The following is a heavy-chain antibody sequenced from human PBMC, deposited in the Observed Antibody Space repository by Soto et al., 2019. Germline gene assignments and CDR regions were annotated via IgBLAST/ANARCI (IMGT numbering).Heavy chain of an antibody. CDR2: MYYSGST. CDR3: ARDHCGVSRCSYYCGMDV. CDR1: GDSISGGDSS. D-gene: IGHD2-15*01. Sequence: SETLSLTCSVSGDSISGGDSSWSWIRQPPGRGLEWIGCMYYSGSTSYTPSLTSRVTISVDTSKNQFSLKLSSVTAADTAVYYCARDHCGVSRCSYYCGMDVWGQGTTVT. J-gene: IGHJ6*02. V-gene: IGHV4-30-4*02.